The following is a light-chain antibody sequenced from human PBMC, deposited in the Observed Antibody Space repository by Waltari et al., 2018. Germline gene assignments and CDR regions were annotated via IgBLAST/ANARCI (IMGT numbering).Light chain of an antibody. Sequence: DIQMTQSPSSLSASVGDRVTITCRASQSISTYSHWYQQKPGQARKLLISAAAGLQSGVPSNFSGRRSGTDFTLTISSLQPEDFATYYCQQSYSAPLTFGGGTKVEIK. CDR3: QQSYSAPLT. CDR1: QSISTY. V-gene: IGKV1-39*01. J-gene: IGKJ4*01. CDR2: AAA.